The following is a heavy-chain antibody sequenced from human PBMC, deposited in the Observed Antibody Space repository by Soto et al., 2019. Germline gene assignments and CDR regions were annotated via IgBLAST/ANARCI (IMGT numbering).Heavy chain of an antibody. Sequence: PSETLSLTCTVSGGSISSSSYYWGWIRQPPGKGLEWIGSIYYSGSTYYNPSPKSRVTISVDTSKNQFSLKLSSVTAADTAVYYCARPISSGWYSNCFDPWGQGTLVTVSS. V-gene: IGHV4-39*01. CDR3: ARPISSGWYSNCFDP. CDR1: GGSISSSSYY. CDR2: IYYSGST. J-gene: IGHJ5*02. D-gene: IGHD6-19*01.